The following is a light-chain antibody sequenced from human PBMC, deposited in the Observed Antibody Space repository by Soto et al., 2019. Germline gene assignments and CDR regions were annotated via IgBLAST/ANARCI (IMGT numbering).Light chain of an antibody. Sequence: EIVLTQSPATLSLSPGERATLSCRASQSASSYLAWYQQKPGQAPRLLIYDASNRATGIPARFSGSGSGTDFTLTISRLEPEDFAVYYCQQRSSWPITFGQGTRLEIK. CDR3: QQRSSWPIT. J-gene: IGKJ5*01. CDR1: QSASSY. CDR2: DAS. V-gene: IGKV3-11*01.